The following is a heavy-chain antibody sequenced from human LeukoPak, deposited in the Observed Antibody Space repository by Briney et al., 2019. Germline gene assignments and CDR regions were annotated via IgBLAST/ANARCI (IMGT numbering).Heavy chain of an antibody. CDR2: INHSGST. D-gene: IGHD3-9*01. J-gene: IGHJ5*02. CDR1: GGSFSGYY. Sequence: SATLSLTCAVYGGSFSGYYWSWIRQPPGKGLEWLGEINHSGSTNYNPSLKSRVTISVDTSKNQFPLKLSSVTAADTAVYYCARGRSVLRYFDWLFQTWGQGTLVTVSS. V-gene: IGHV4-34*01. CDR3: ARGRSVLRYFDWLFQT.